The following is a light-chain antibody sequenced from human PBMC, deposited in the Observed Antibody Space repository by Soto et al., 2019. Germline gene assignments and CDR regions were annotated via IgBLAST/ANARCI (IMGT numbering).Light chain of an antibody. Sequence: EIVRTQSPATVSVSPGERVTLSCRASQSVSSNLAWYQQKPGQAPRLLIYGASTRDTDIPVRFSGSGSGTEFTLTISSLQSEDFAVYYCQQYNDLPRTFGQGTKVEI. V-gene: IGKV3-15*01. CDR3: QQYNDLPRT. CDR1: QSVSSN. J-gene: IGKJ1*01. CDR2: GAS.